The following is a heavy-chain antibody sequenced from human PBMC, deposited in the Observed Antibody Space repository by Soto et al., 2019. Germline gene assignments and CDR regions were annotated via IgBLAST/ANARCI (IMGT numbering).Heavy chain of an antibody. Sequence: PSETLSLTCTVSGGSISSYYWSWIRQPPGKGLEWIGYIYYSGSTNYNPSLKSRVTISVDTSRNTLYLQVNSLRAEDTAVYSCARIDPRTVGFDYWGQGTLVTVSS. V-gene: IGHV4-59*12. CDR1: GGSISSYY. D-gene: IGHD1-26*01. CDR2: IYYSGST. CDR3: ARIDPRTVGFDY. J-gene: IGHJ4*02.